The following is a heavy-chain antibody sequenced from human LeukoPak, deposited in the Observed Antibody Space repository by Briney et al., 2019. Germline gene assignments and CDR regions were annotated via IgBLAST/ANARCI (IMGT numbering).Heavy chain of an antibody. V-gene: IGHV3-64*02. J-gene: IGHJ4*02. Sequence: AGGSLRFSCAASGFTFSSYIMHRVRQAPGKGLEYVSAISSNGDSTYYADSVRGRFTISRDNSKDTLYLQMGSLRAEDMALYYCARRGVVSTPTSYYFDYWGQGTLVTVSS. CDR2: ISSNGDST. CDR3: ARRGVVSTPTSYYFDY. CDR1: GFTFSSYI. D-gene: IGHD5/OR15-5a*01.